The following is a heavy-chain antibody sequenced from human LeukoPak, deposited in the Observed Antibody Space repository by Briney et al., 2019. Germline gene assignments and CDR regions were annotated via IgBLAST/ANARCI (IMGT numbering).Heavy chain of an antibody. V-gene: IGHV1-69*13. J-gene: IGHJ3*02. CDR3: ARLRYSSSWADAFDI. CDR2: IIPIFGTA. D-gene: IGHD6-13*01. CDR1: GGTFSSYA. Sequence: ASVKVSCKASGGTFSSYAISWVRQAPGQGLEWMGGIIPIFGTANYAQKFQGRVTITADESTSTAYMELSSLRSEDTAVYYCARLRYSSSWADAFDIRGQGTMVTVSS.